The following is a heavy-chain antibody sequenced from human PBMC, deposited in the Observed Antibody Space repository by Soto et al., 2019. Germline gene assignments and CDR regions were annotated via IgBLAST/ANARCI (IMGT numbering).Heavy chain of an antibody. J-gene: IGHJ5*02. D-gene: IGHD3-3*01. Sequence: PSETLSLTCTVSGGSISSYYWSWIRQPPGKGLEWIGYIYYSGSTNYNPYLKSRVTISVDTSKNQFSLKLSSVTAADTAVYYFAREITIFRDNCFDPWGQGTRVTVSS. CDR1: GGSISSYY. CDR2: IYYSGST. CDR3: AREITIFRDNCFDP. V-gene: IGHV4-59*01.